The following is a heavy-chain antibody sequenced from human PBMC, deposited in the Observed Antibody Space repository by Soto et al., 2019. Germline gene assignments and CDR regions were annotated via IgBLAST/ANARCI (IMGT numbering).Heavy chain of an antibody. CDR1: GYTFTSYA. Sequence: ASVKVSCKASGYTFTSYAMHWVRQAPGQRLEWMGWINAGNGNTKYSQKFQGRVTITRDTSASTAYMELSSLRSEDTAVYYCASEYCRGGSRQLYYGMDVWGQGNTVNVS. J-gene: IGHJ6*02. D-gene: IGHD2-15*01. CDR3: ASEYCRGGSRQLYYGMDV. V-gene: IGHV1-3*01. CDR2: INAGNGNT.